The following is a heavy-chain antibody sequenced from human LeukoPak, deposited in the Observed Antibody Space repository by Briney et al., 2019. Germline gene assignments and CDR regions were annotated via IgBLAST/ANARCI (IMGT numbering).Heavy chain of an antibody. Sequence: GGSLRLSCAASGFTFSSYAMSWVRQAPGKGLEWVSAISGSGGSTYYADSVKGRFTISRDNSKNTLYLQMNSLRAEDTAVYYCASVGPGNYDFWSGYYPDYWGQGTLVTVSS. V-gene: IGHV3-23*01. D-gene: IGHD3-3*01. CDR3: ASVGPGNYDFWSGYYPDY. CDR2: ISGSGGST. CDR1: GFTFSSYA. J-gene: IGHJ4*02.